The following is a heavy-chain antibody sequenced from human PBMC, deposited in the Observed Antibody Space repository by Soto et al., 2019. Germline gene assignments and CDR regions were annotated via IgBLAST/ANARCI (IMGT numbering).Heavy chain of an antibody. J-gene: IGHJ3*02. D-gene: IGHD2-2*01. CDR3: ARSLVNEQLSCPGATCYVMGAFDI. V-gene: IGHV3-64*07. CDR2: ISSDGSSS. CDR1: GFTFNTYA. Sequence: VQLVESGGGLVQPGGSLRLSCAASGFTFNTYAMHWVRQAPWRGLEYVSAISSDGSSSFYADSVKGKFTISRDNSKDTLYLQMSSRSAVDMAVYYWARSLVNEQLSCPGATCYVMGAFDICGQGTMVIVSS.